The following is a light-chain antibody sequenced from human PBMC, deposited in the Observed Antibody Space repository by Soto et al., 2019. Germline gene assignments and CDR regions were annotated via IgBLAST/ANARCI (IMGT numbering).Light chain of an antibody. Sequence: QSALTQPASVSGSPGQSITISCTGTSSDIGNYDYVSWYRHHPGKAPELMISKVTDRPSGVSSRFSGSKSGTTASLTISGLQAEDEADYYCSSYTTSSSCVFGGGTKVTVL. J-gene: IGLJ1*01. CDR3: SSYTTSSSCV. V-gene: IGLV2-14*01. CDR2: KVT. CDR1: SSDIGNYDY.